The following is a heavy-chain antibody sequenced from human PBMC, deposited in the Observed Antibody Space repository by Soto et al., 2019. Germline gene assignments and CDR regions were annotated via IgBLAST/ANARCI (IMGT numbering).Heavy chain of an antibody. J-gene: IGHJ4*02. D-gene: IGHD1-1*01. CDR3: TRSTTVGTPPSDH. CDR2: ISTYNGNT. CDR1: GYMFPSYG. Sequence: ASVKVSCKTSGYMFPSYGISWVRQAPGQGLEWMGWISTYNGNTKYAQGLQGRVTMTTGTSTTTAYMELRSLRSDDTAVYYCTRSTTVGTPPSDHWGQGTLVTVSS. V-gene: IGHV1-18*04.